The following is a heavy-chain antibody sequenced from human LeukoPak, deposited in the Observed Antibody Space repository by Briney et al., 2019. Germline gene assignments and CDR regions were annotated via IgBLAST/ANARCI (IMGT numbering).Heavy chain of an antibody. J-gene: IGHJ4*02. D-gene: IGHD5-12*01. CDR1: GGSISSSSFH. V-gene: IGHV4-39*01. CDR2: VFHSGST. CDR3: ARGNSGPDY. Sequence: PSETLSLTCTVSGGSISSSSFHWGWIRQPPGKGLEWIGTVFHSGSTYYNPSLESRITISVDTSKNQFSLKLRSVTAADTAVYFCARGNSGPDYWGQGTLVTVSS.